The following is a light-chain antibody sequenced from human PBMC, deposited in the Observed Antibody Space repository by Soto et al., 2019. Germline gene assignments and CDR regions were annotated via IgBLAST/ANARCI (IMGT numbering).Light chain of an antibody. CDR2: GAF. J-gene: IGKJ5*01. Sequence: EIVLTQSPGTLSLSPGERGTLSCRASQSVSSTYLAWYQQKPGQAPRLLMYGAFNRATGIPDRFSGSGSGTDYTLTISRLEPEDFAVYYCQQYASSPPVTFGQGTRLEIK. V-gene: IGKV3-20*01. CDR3: QQYASSPPVT. CDR1: QSVSSTY.